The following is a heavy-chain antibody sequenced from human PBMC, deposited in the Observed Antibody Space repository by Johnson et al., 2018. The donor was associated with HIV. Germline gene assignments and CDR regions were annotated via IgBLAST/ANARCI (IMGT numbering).Heavy chain of an antibody. CDR3: ARRAGYSGQWLVQTVDAFDI. D-gene: IGHD6-19*01. CDR2: INWNGGRL. Sequence: VQLVESGGGVVRPGGSLRLSCAASGFKFDDYGMSWVRQAPGKGLEWVSGINWNGGRLGYADSVKGRFPISRDNAKKSLHLQMNSLRAEDTALYYCARRAGYSGQWLVQTVDAFDIWGQGAMVTVSS. J-gene: IGHJ3*02. CDR1: GFKFDDYG. V-gene: IGHV3-20*04.